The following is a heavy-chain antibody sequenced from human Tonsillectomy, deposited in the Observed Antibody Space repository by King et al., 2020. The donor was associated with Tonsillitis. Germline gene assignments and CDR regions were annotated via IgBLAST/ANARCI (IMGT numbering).Heavy chain of an antibody. Sequence: QLQESGPGLVKPSETLSLTCTVSGGSISSSSYYWGWIRQPPGKGLEWIGTIYYSGSRYYKPSLKSRVTISVDTSKNQFSLKLSSVTAADTAVYYCARQEEGYYHSGGYYNVGNFHHWGQGTLVTVSS. CDR1: GGSISSSSYY. CDR2: IYYSGSR. CDR3: ARQEEGYYHSGGYYNVGNFHH. J-gene: IGHJ1*01. D-gene: IGHD3-22*01. V-gene: IGHV4-39*07.